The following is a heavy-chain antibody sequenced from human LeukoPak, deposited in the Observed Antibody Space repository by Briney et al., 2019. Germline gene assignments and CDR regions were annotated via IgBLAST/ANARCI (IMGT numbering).Heavy chain of an antibody. CDR3: AGKYYYDSGGFYYVDY. V-gene: IGHV4-38-2*02. CDR1: GCSISRGYF. CDR2: IYHSGSI. Sequence: SETLSLTCTVSGCSISRGYFWGWIRQPPGKRLEWIGSIYHSGSIYYNPSLRSRVTISMDTSKNQFSLRLSSVTAADTAVYYCAGKYYYDSGGFYYVDYWGQGSLVTVSS. D-gene: IGHD3-22*01. J-gene: IGHJ4*02.